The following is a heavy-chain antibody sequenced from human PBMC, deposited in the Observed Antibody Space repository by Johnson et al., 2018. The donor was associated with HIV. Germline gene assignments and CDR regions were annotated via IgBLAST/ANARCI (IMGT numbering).Heavy chain of an antibody. D-gene: IGHD1-1*01. J-gene: IGHJ3*02. CDR1: GFSFSNAW. CDR3: TTQLKMSRPVIRAGVDI. V-gene: IGHV3-15*01. Sequence: MQLVESGGGWEKPGGSLILCCATCGFSFSNAWMSWVRQDPGKGLEWVGCTKSRTDGGTTEYTGGVNGRFTISRDDSKNMLILQMSRRKSDETSVYYCTTQLKMSRPVIRAGVDIWGQGTMVNVSS. CDR2: TKSRTDGGTT.